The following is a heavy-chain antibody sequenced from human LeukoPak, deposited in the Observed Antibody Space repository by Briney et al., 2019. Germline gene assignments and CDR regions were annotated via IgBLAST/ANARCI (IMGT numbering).Heavy chain of an antibody. J-gene: IGHJ6*02. CDR3: ARYSNHFYYSGMDV. CDR1: GFIFSDYG. Sequence: PGRSLRLSCAASGFIFSDYGMHWVRQAPGKGLEGVALISSDGFNEYYADSVRGRFTISRDTSKNTLYLQINSLKTEDTAIYYCARYSNHFYYSGMDVWGQGTTVTVSS. V-gene: IGHV3-30-3*01. D-gene: IGHD2-21*01. CDR2: ISSDGFNE.